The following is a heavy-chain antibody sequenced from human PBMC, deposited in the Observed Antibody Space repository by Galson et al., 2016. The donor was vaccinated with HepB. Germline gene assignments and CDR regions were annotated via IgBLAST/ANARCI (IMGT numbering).Heavy chain of an antibody. CDR3: AKDYVWGSYLLTHFDS. CDR2: LSGGGGST. CDR1: GFSFSRYA. V-gene: IGHV3-23*01. Sequence: SLRLSCAASGFSFSRYAMSWVRQAPGKGLDWVSGLSGGGGSTHYADSVKGRFTNSRHNSKNTLYLQMNHLRVEDTAVYYCAKDYVWGSYLLTHFDSWGQGTLVTVSS. J-gene: IGHJ4*02. D-gene: IGHD3-16*02.